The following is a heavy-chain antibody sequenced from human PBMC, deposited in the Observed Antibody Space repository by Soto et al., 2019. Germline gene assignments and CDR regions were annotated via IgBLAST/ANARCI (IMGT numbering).Heavy chain of an antibody. CDR3: ARNYHEKYYNYYYMDV. CDR2: IYYSGST. V-gene: IGHV4-59*01. D-gene: IGHD1-7*01. Sequence: PSETLSLTCTVSGGSISSYYWSWIRQPPGKGLEWIGYIYYSGSTNYNPSLKSRVTISVDTSKNQFSLKLSSVTAADTAVYYCARNYHEKYYNYYYMDVWGKGTTVTVS. J-gene: IGHJ6*03. CDR1: GGSISSYY.